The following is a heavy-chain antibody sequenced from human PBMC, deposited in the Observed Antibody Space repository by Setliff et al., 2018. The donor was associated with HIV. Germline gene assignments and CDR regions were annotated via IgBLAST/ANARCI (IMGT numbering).Heavy chain of an antibody. CDR1: GFTFSNFW. CDR3: ARGPLLHYYDSSPYYFDY. J-gene: IGHJ4*02. Sequence: KAGGSLRLSCFGTGFTFSNFWMSWVRQAPGKGLEWVSSISSSSIYIYYADSVKGRFTISRDNAKNSLYLQMNSLRAEDTAVYYCARGPLLHYYDSSPYYFDYWGQGTLVTVSS. D-gene: IGHD3-22*01. V-gene: IGHV3-21*01. CDR2: ISSSSIYI.